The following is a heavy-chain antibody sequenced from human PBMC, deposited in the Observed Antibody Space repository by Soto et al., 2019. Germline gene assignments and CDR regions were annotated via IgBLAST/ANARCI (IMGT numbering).Heavy chain of an antibody. Sequence: GGSLRLSCAASGFTFSSYAMHWVRQAPGKGLEYVSAISSNGGSTYYANSVKGRFTISRDNSKNTLYLQMGSLRAEDMAVYYCARGTYDYIWGSYRPDYYMDVWGKGTTVTVSS. CDR2: ISSNGGST. CDR3: ARGTYDYIWGSYRPDYYMDV. J-gene: IGHJ6*03. V-gene: IGHV3-64*01. CDR1: GFTFSSYA. D-gene: IGHD3-16*02.